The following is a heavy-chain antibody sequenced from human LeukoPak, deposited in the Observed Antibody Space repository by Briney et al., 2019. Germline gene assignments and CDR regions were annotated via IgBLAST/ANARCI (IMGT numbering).Heavy chain of an antibody. CDR3: ARVLRGYSGYDYYFDY. Sequence: SETLSLTCTVSGGSVSSGSYYWSWIRQPPGKGLEWIGYIYYSGSTNYNPSLKSRVTISVDTSKNQFSLKLSSVTAADTAVYYCARVLRGYSGYDYYFDYWGQGTLVTVSS. CDR1: GGSVSSGSYY. D-gene: IGHD5-12*01. V-gene: IGHV4-61*01. J-gene: IGHJ4*02. CDR2: IYYSGST.